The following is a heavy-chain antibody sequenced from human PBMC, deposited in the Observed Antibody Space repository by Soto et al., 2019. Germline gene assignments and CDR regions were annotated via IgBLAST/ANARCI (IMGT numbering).Heavy chain of an antibody. CDR1: GFTFNKYW. CDR2: INADGTTT. D-gene: IGHD1-26*01. CDR3: IKGGYDLQDSGTYGTVDD. Sequence: EVQLAESGGGSVQTGGSLRLSCAASGFTFNKYWMHWVRQVPGKSFVWVSRINADGTTTTYADSVRGRFTIPRDDTKKTLFLQMNTLRAEDTAVYFCIKGGYDLQDSGTYGTVDDWGRGTLVTVSS. V-gene: IGHV3-74*03. J-gene: IGHJ4*02.